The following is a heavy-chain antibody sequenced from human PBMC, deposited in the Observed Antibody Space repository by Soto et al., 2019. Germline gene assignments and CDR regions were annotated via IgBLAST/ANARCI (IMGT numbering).Heavy chain of an antibody. CDR3: ARPGSLGMDV. D-gene: IGHD7-27*01. Sequence: SETLSLTCTVSGGSIISSHWWSWVRQPPGKGLEWIGEMHDTGSINYNPSLQSRVIISLDKSENQLSLNLNPVTAADTAGYYCARPGSLGMDVWGQGTTVTVSS. V-gene: IGHV4-4*02. CDR2: MHDTGSI. J-gene: IGHJ6*02. CDR1: GGSIISSHW.